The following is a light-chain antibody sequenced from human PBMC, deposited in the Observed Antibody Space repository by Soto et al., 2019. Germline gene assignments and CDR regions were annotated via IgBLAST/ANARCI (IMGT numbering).Light chain of an antibody. CDR1: QGIGVY. V-gene: IGKV1-27*01. Sequence: DIQMTQSPSSLSASLGDRVTITCRASQGIGVYLAWFQQKPGKVPKLLIYAASTLQSGVPSRFSGSGSGKDFTLTISSLQAEDFATYYCQKYNSAPLTFGGGTKVEIK. J-gene: IGKJ4*01. CDR3: QKYNSAPLT. CDR2: AAS.